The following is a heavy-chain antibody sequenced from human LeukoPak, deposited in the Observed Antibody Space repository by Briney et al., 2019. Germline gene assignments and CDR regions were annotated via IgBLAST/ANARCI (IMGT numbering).Heavy chain of an antibody. CDR2: ISSSSGYI. Sequence: GGSLRLSCAASGFSFSSYTMSWVRQAPGKRLEWVSSISSSSGYIYYADSVKGRFTISRDNAKNSLYLQMNSLRAEDTAVYYCARPLGGDYEPFDYWGQGTLVTVSS. D-gene: IGHD4-17*01. CDR1: GFSFSSYT. J-gene: IGHJ4*02. CDR3: ARPLGGDYEPFDY. V-gene: IGHV3-21*01.